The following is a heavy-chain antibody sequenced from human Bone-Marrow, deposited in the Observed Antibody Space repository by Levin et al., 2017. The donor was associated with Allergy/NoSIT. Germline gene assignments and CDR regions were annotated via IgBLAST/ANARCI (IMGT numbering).Heavy chain of an antibody. J-gene: IGHJ4*02. D-gene: IGHD2-15*01. Sequence: GGSLRLSCAASGFTFSSYAMSWVRQAPGKGLEWVSAISGSGGSTYYADSVKGRFTISRDNSKNTLYLQMNSLRAEDTAVYYCAKSRRGGIVVVVAAIDYWGQGTLVTVSS. CDR3: AKSRRGGIVVVVAAIDY. V-gene: IGHV3-23*01. CDR2: ISGSGGST. CDR1: GFTFSSYA.